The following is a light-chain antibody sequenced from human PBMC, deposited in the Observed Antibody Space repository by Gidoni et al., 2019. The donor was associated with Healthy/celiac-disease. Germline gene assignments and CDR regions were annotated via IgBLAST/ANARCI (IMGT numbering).Light chain of an antibody. V-gene: IGKV4-1*01. CDR3: QQYYSTPIT. J-gene: IGKJ5*01. Sequence: DIVMTQSPASLAVSLGERATINCKSSQSILFSSNNKNYLAWYQQKPGQPPKLLIYWASTRESGVPDRFRGSGSGTDFTLTISSLQAEDVALYYCQQYYSTPITFGQGTRLEIK. CDR1: QSILFSSNNKNY. CDR2: WAS.